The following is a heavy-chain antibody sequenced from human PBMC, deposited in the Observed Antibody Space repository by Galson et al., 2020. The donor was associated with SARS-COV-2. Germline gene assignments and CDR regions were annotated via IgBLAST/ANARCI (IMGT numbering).Heavy chain of an antibody. CDR3: AKGSNYFDSSGYFDH. D-gene: IGHD3-22*01. J-gene: IGHJ4*02. CDR1: GFTFGRYG. Sequence: GESLKISCKASGFTFGRYGMSWVRQAPGKGLECVSIITGSGSNTHYIDSVRGRFTISRDDSKNTLYLQMNSLRVEDTAVYFCAKGSNYFDSSGYFDHWGQGTLVTVSS. CDR2: ITGSGSNT. V-gene: IGHV3-23*01.